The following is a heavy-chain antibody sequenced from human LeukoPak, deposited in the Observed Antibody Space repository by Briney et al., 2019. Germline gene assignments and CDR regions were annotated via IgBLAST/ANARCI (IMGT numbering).Heavy chain of an antibody. V-gene: IGHV4-59*01. Sequence: SETLSLTCTVSGGSISSYYWSWIRQPPGKGLEWIGYIYYSGSTNYNPSLKSRVTISVDTSKNQFSLKLSSVTAADTAVYYCARVEYSSSSGYYYYYMDVWGKGTTVTVPS. D-gene: IGHD6-6*01. CDR3: ARVEYSSSSGYYYYYMDV. CDR1: GGSISSYY. CDR2: IYYSGST. J-gene: IGHJ6*03.